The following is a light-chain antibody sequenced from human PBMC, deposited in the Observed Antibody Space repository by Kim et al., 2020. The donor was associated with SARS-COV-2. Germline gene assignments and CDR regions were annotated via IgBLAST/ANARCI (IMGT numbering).Light chain of an antibody. V-gene: IGLV2-14*03. J-gene: IGLJ1*01. CDR1: SSDVGGYNF. CDR2: DVS. CDR3: SSYTSSSTLV. Sequence: GQSITISCTGTSSDVGGYNFVSWYQQHPGKAPKLMIYDVSNRPSGVSNRFSGSKSGNTASLTISGLQAEDEADYYCSSYTSSSTLVFGTGTRSPS.